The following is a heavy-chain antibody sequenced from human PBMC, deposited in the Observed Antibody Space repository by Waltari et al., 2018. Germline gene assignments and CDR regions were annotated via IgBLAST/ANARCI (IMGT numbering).Heavy chain of an antibody. CDR2: IAYNGRT. D-gene: IGHD3-3*01. Sequence: QVQLQESGPGLVKPSETLSLTCAVSGDSINNYYWNWIRQPPGKELEGIGYIAYNGRTNYNPSLKSRVTISVDTSKTQFSLKLTSVTSADTAIYYCGRSYDFWSGYPLDYWGPGRLVTVSS. J-gene: IGHJ4*02. V-gene: IGHV4-59*01. CDR1: GDSINNYY. CDR3: GRSYDFWSGYPLDY.